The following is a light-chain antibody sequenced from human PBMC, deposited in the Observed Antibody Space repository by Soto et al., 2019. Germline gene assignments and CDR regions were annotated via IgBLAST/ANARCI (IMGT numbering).Light chain of an antibody. V-gene: IGKV3-11*01. Sequence: VLTRSAGTRAWSPGDRATLSCRASQSFSSYLAWYQQRPGQAPRLLIYDASVRATGIPPRFSGSGSGTDFTLTISSLEPEDFAIYYCQQRSNSITFGQGTRLEIK. CDR1: QSFSSY. J-gene: IGKJ5*01. CDR3: QQRSNSIT. CDR2: DAS.